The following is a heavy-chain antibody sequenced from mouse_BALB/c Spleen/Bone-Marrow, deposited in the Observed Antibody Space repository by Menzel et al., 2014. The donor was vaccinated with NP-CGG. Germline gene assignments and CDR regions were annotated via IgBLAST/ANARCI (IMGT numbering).Heavy chain of an antibody. V-gene: IGHV6-6*02. CDR3: TRTGTGYFDY. CDR2: IRLKSNNYAT. Sequence: EVQGVESGGGLVQPGGSMKLSCVASGFTFSSYWMNWVRQSPEKGLEWVAEIRLKSNNYATHYAESVKGRFTISRDDSKSSVYLQMNNLRAEDTGIYYCTRTGTGYFDYWGQGTTLTVSP. D-gene: IGHD4-1*01. CDR1: GFTFSSYW. J-gene: IGHJ2*01.